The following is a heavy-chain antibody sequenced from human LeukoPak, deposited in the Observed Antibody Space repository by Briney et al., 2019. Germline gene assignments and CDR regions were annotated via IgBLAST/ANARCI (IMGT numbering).Heavy chain of an antibody. V-gene: IGHV5-51*07. Sequence: GESLKISCKGSGYSFTSYWIGWVHQMPGKGLEWMGIIYPGDSDTRYSPSFQGQVTISADKSINTAYLQWSSLKASDTAMYYCARGTGSGTYTAYYFDYWGQGTLVTVSS. CDR1: GYSFTSYW. J-gene: IGHJ4*02. CDR2: IYPGDSDT. CDR3: ARGTGSGTYTAYYFDY. D-gene: IGHD3-10*01.